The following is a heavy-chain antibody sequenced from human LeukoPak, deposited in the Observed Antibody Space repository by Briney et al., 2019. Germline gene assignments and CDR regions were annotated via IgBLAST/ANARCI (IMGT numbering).Heavy chain of an antibody. V-gene: IGHV3-23*01. Sequence: PGGSLRLSCEASTFTFASYAMSWVRQAPGKGLEWVSTISSSGGGTYYADSVKGRFTISRDKSKNTLYLQMNSLRAEDTAVYYCAKLGGHPLHNYYVGVWGKGTTVAVSS. CDR2: ISSSGGGT. CDR1: TFTFASYA. D-gene: IGHD3-16*01. J-gene: IGHJ6*03. CDR3: AKLGGHPLHNYYVGV.